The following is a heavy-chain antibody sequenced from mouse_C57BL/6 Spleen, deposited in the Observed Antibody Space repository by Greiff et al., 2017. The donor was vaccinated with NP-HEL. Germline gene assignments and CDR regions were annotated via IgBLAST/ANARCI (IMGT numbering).Heavy chain of an antibody. Sequence: EVKLEESGPGLVKPSQSLSLTCSVTGYSITSGYYWNWIRQFPGNKLEWMGYISYDGSNNYNPSLKNRISITRDTSKNQFFLKLNSVTTEDTATYYCARTGTSGGYYFDYWGQGTTLTVSS. V-gene: IGHV3-6*01. J-gene: IGHJ2*01. CDR1: GYSITSGYY. CDR3: ARTGTSGGYYFDY. D-gene: IGHD4-1*01. CDR2: ISYDGSN.